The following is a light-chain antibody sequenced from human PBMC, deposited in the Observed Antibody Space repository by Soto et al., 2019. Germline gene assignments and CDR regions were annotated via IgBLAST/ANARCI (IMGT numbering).Light chain of an antibody. Sequence: EIVMTQSPANLSLSPGERATLSCRASQSLTTDLAWYQQKPGQPPRLLIYGASGRATGIPDRFSGSGSETDFTLTISSLEPEDFAVYYCQQRNIWPPVTFGQGTRLEIK. CDR1: QSLTTD. J-gene: IGKJ5*01. CDR2: GAS. V-gene: IGKV3-11*01. CDR3: QQRNIWPPVT.